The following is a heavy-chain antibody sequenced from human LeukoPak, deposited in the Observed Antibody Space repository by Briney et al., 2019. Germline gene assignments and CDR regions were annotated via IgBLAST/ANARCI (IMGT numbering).Heavy chain of an antibody. J-gene: IGHJ3*02. CDR2: INHSGST. CDR1: GGSFSGHY. Sequence: SETLSLTCAVYGGSFSGHYQSWIRQPPGKGLEWIGEINHSGSTNYNPSLKSRVTISIDTSKNQFSLKLTSVTAADTAMYYCARVRTESLQYAFDIWGQGTMVTVSS. CDR3: ARVRTESLQYAFDI. V-gene: IGHV4-34*01. D-gene: IGHD4-11*01.